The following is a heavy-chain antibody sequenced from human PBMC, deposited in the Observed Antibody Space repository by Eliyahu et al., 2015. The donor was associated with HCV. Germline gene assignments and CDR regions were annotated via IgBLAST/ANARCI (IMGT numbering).Heavy chain of an antibody. CDR1: GFTGSXNY. CDR3: ARAGIAVAGRVFDY. J-gene: IGHJ4*02. Sequence: EVQLVESGGGLIQPGGSLRLSXAASGFTGSXNYMSWVRQAPGKGLEWVSVIYSGGSTYYADSVKGRFTISRDNSKNTLYLQMNSLRAEDTAVYYCARAGIAVAGRVFDYWGQGTLVTVSS. D-gene: IGHD6-19*01. V-gene: IGHV3-53*01. CDR2: IYSGGST.